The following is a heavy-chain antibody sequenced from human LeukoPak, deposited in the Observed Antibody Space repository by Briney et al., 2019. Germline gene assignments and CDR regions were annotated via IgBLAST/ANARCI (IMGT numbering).Heavy chain of an antibody. Sequence: SSQTLSLTCTVSGGSISSGGYYWSWIRQPPGKGLEWIGYIYHSGSTYYNPSLKSRVTISVDRSKNQFSLKLSSVTAADTAVYFCARFPYFEGFDYWGQGTQVIVSS. CDR2: IYHSGST. CDR1: GGSISSGGYY. V-gene: IGHV4-30-2*01. J-gene: IGHJ4*02. D-gene: IGHD3-9*01. CDR3: ARFPYFEGFDY.